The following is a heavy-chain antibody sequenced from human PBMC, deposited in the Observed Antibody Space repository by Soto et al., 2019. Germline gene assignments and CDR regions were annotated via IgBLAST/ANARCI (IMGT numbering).Heavy chain of an antibody. Sequence: QVQLVQSGGEVKKPGASLKVSCKASGYTFNSFGLTWVRQAPGQGLEWLGWINPYNGHTNYAQMVQGRVAMTTDTATSPASMELSSPTFADTAVYFCARGFTVGANDHWGQGNLVTVSS. CDR1: GYTFNSFG. CDR2: INPYNGHT. CDR3: ARGFTVGANDH. J-gene: IGHJ5*02. V-gene: IGHV1-18*01. D-gene: IGHD4-4*01.